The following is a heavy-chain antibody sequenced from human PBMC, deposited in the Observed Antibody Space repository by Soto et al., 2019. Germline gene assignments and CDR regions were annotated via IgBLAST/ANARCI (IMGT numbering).Heavy chain of an antibody. CDR1: GGSFSGYY. V-gene: IGHV4-34*01. CDR2: INHSGST. CDR3: ARRLDIVVVNAIRRGLFDY. D-gene: IGHD2-21*01. Sequence: SETLSLTCAVYGGSFSGYYWSWIRQPPGKGLEWIGEINHSGSTNYNPSLKSRVTISVDTSKNQFSLKLSSVTAADTAVYYCARRLDIVVVNAIRRGLFDYWGQGTLVTVSS. J-gene: IGHJ4*02.